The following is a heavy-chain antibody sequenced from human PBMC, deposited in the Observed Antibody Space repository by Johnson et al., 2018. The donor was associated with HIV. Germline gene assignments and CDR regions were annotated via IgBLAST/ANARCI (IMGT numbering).Heavy chain of an antibody. Sequence: MQLVESGGGLVQRGGSLRLSCAASGFTVSSNYMTWVRQAPGKGLEWVSVIYSGGSTYYADSVKGRFTISRDNSKNTLYLQMNSLRAEDTAVYYCARGYGGNYDAFDIWGQGTMVTVSS. CDR2: IYSGGST. J-gene: IGHJ3*02. V-gene: IGHV3-66*02. CDR1: GFTVSSNY. D-gene: IGHD4-23*01. CDR3: ARGYGGNYDAFDI.